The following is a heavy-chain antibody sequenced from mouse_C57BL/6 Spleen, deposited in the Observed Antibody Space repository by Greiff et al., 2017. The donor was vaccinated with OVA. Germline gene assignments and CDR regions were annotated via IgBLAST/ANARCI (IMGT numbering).Heavy chain of an antibody. CDR1: GFTFSDAW. D-gene: IGHD2-4*01. CDR3: TRGYDYDDAMDY. Sequence: EVKLMESGGGLVQPGGSMKLSCAASGFTFSDAWMDWVRQSPEKGLEWVAEIRNKANNHATYYAESVKGRFTISRDDSKSSVYLQMNSLRAEDTGIDYCTRGYDYDDAMDYWGQGTSVTVSS. V-gene: IGHV6-6*01. CDR2: IRNKANNHAT. J-gene: IGHJ4*01.